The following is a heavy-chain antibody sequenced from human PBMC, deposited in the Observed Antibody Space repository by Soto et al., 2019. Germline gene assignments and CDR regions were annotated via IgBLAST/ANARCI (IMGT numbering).Heavy chain of an antibody. V-gene: IGHV3-48*01. CDR3: ARGCSGGSCYYYYYYYMDV. J-gene: IGHJ6*03. Sequence: GGSLRLSCAASGFTFSSYSMNWVRQAPGKGLEWVSYISSSSSTIYYADSVKGRFTISRDNAKNSLYLQMNSLRAEDTAVYYCARGCSGGSCYYYYYYYMDVWGKGTTVTVSS. CDR2: ISSSSSTI. CDR1: GFTFSSYS. D-gene: IGHD2-15*01.